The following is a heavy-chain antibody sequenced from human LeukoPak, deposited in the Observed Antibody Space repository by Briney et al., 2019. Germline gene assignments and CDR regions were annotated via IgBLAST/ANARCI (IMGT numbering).Heavy chain of an antibody. D-gene: IGHD6-19*01. CDR2: INAGNGNT. Sequence: ASVKVSCKASGYTFTSYAMHWVRQAPGQRLEWMEWINAGNGNTKYSQKFQGRVTITRDTSASTAYMELSSLRSEDTAVYYCARGAVADLNWFDPWGQGTLVTVSS. V-gene: IGHV1-3*01. CDR3: ARGAVADLNWFDP. J-gene: IGHJ5*02. CDR1: GYTFTSYA.